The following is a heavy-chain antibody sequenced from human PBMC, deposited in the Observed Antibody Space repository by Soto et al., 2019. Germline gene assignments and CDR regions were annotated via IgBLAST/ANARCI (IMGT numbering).Heavy chain of an antibody. CDR1: GYTFTSYA. D-gene: IGHD6-19*01. V-gene: IGHV1-3*01. J-gene: IGHJ4*02. CDR3: ASREVPYSSGWYNYFDY. CDR2: INAGNGNT. Sequence: RASVKVSCKASGYTFTSYAMHWVRQAPGQRLEWMGWINAGNGNTKYSQKFQGRVTITRDTSASTAYMELSSLRSEDTAVYYCASREVPYSSGWYNYFDYWGQGTLVTVSS.